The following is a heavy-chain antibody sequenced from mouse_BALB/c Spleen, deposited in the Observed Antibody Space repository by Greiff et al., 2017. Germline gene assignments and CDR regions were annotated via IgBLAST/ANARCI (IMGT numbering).Heavy chain of an antibody. CDR3: ARSPANRERYFDV. J-gene: IGHJ1*01. D-gene: IGHD4-1*01. CDR1: GYSITSDYA. V-gene: IGHV3-2*02. Sequence: EVQLQESGPGLVKPSQSLSLTCTVTGYSITSDYAWNWIRQFPGNKLEWMGYISYSGSTSYNPSLKSRISITRDTSKNQFFLQLNSVTTEDTATYYCARSPANRERYFDVWGAGTTVTVSS. CDR2: ISYSGST.